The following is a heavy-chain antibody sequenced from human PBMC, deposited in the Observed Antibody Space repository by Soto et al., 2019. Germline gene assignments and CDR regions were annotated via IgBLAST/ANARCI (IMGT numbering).Heavy chain of an antibody. V-gene: IGHV3-23*01. CDR2: ISGSGGST. J-gene: IGHJ6*02. CDR1: GFVFSSYG. Sequence: GGSLRLSCTASGFVFSSYGLSWVRHSPGKGLEWVSAISGSGGSTHYADSVRGRFTISRDNSNNTLYLQMKSLRVEDTAVYYCAKPKDSWQLVVNLYFYGMDVWGQGTTVTVSS. CDR3: AKPKDSWQLVVNLYFYGMDV. D-gene: IGHD6-13*01.